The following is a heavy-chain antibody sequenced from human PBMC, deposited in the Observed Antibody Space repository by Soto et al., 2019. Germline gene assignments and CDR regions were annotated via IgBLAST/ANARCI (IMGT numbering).Heavy chain of an antibody. CDR3: ARDMTRTVVPYFDF. CDR2: IIPISGAA. J-gene: IGHJ4*02. Sequence: QVQLVQSGAEVKKPGSSVKVSCKASGGTFSNYVVNWVRQAPGQGLELMGRIIPISGAANYAQKFQGRVTITADKSTRPSYLELSSLRSEDTAVYYCARDMTRTVVPYFDFWGQGALVTVSS. D-gene: IGHD1-7*01. V-gene: IGHV1-69*06. CDR1: GGTFSNYV.